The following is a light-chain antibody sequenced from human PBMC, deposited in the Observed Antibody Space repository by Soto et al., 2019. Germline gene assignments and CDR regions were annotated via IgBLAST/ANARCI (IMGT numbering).Light chain of an antibody. V-gene: IGLV2-8*01. CDR2: EVA. CDR1: RNDVGGYNF. CDR3: RSYAGSNTYV. J-gene: IGLJ1*01. Sequence: QSALTQPPSATGSPGQSVTISCTGTRNDVGGYNFVSWYQHHPGKAPKLMIYEVAQRPSGVPDRFSGSKSGNMASLTVSGLQAADEADYYCRSYAGSNTYVFGSGTKLTVL.